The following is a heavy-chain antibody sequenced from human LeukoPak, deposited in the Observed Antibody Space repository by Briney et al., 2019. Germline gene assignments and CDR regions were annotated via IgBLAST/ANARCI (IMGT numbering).Heavy chain of an antibody. CDR2: ISSSSSYI. CDR1: GFTVSDYS. V-gene: IGHV3-21*04. J-gene: IGHJ5*02. CDR3: ARVEYSSGWYAGHWFDP. Sequence: GGSLRLSCAASGFTVSDYSMAWVRQAPGKGLEWVSSISSSSSYIYYADSVKGRFTISRDNAKNSLYLQMNSLRAEDTAVYYCARVEYSSGWYAGHWFDPWGQGTLVTVS. D-gene: IGHD6-19*01.